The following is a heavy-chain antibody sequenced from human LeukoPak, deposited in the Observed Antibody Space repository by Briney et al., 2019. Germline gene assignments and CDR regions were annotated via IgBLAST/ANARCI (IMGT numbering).Heavy chain of an antibody. CDR1: GGTFSSYA. CDR3: ARDRGDGYNYDI. D-gene: IGHD5-24*01. J-gene: IGHJ3*02. Sequence: APVKVSCKASGGTFSSYAISWVRQAPGQGLEWMGGIIPIFGTANYAQKFQGRVTITADESTSTAYMELSSLRSEDTAVYYCARDRGDGYNYDIWGQGTMVTVSS. CDR2: IIPIFGTA. V-gene: IGHV1-69*13.